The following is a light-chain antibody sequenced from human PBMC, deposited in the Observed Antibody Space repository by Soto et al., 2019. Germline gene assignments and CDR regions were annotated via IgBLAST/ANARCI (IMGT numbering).Light chain of an antibody. CDR2: WAS. CDR1: QSVLYSSNNKNY. J-gene: IGKJ1*01. Sequence: DIVMTQSPDSLAVSLGERATINCKSSQSVLYSSNNKNYIAWYHQKPGQPPKLLIYWASTRESGVPDRFSGSGSWTDFTLTISSLQAEDVAVYYCQQYYSTPWTFGQGTKVEIK. V-gene: IGKV4-1*01. CDR3: QQYYSTPWT.